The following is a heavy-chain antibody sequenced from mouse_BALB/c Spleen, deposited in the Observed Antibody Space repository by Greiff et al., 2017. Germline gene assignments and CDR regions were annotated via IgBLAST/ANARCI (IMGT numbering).Heavy chain of an antibody. CDR3: ARNWVSVED. CDR2: ISSGGSYT. D-gene: IGHD4-1*01. Sequence: EVNVVESGGDLVKPGGSLKLSCAASGFTFSSYGMSWVRQTPDKRLEWVATISSGGSYTYYPDSVKGRFTISRDNAKNTLYLQMSSLKSEDTAMYYCARNWVSVEDWGQGTLVTVSA. J-gene: IGHJ3*01. V-gene: IGHV5-6*01. CDR1: GFTFSSYG.